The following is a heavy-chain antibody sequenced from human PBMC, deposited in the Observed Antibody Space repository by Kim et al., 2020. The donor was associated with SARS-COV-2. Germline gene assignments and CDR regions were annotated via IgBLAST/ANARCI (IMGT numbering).Heavy chain of an antibody. CDR1: GGTFSSYA. D-gene: IGHD4-17*01. CDR2: IIPIFGTA. Sequence: SVKVSCKASGGTFSSYAISWVRQAPGQGLEWMGGIIPIFGTANYAQKFQGRVTITADESTSTAYMELSSLRSEDTAVYYCARDLKPTTVNHDAFDIWGQGTMVTVSS. J-gene: IGHJ3*02. CDR3: ARDLKPTTVNHDAFDI. V-gene: IGHV1-69*13.